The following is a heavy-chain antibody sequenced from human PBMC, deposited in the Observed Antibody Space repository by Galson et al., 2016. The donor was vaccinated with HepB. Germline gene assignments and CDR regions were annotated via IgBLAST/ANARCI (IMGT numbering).Heavy chain of an antibody. CDR1: GFTVITYS. D-gene: IGHD4-11*01. V-gene: IGHV3-30*04. J-gene: IGHJ4*02. Sequence: SLRLSCAASGFTVITYSMHWVRQAPGKGLEWVAVISYDGSHKYYADSVKGRFTVSRDNSKNTLYLQLNSLRAEDTAIYYCAGDTVTRGTFDFWGQGTLVTVSS. CDR3: AGDTVTRGTFDF. CDR2: ISYDGSHK.